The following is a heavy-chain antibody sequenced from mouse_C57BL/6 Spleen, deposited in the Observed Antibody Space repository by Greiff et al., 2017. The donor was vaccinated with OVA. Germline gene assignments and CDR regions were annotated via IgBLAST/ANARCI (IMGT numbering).Heavy chain of an antibody. CDR2: INPNNGGT. J-gene: IGHJ2*01. CDR3: ARSYGSSLGHFDY. CDR1: GYTFTDYY. D-gene: IGHD1-1*01. Sequence: VQLQQSGPELVKPGASVKISCKASGYTFTDYYMNWVKQSHGKSLEWIGDINPNNGGTSYNQKFKGKATLTVDKSSSTAYMELRSLTSEDSAVYYCARSYGSSLGHFDYWGQGTTLTVSS. V-gene: IGHV1-26*01.